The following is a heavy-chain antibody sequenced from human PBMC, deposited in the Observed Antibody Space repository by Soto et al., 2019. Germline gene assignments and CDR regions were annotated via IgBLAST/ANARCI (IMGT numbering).Heavy chain of an antibody. CDR3: ARDPGGYSGYEHDY. J-gene: IGHJ4*02. CDR1: GFTFSSYW. D-gene: IGHD5-12*01. CDR2: IKQDGSEK. V-gene: IGHV3-7*01. Sequence: GGSLRLSCAASGFTFSSYWMSWVRQAPGKGLEWVANIKQDGSEKYYADSVKGRFTISRDNAKNSLYLQMNSLRAEDTAVYYCARDPGGYSGYEHDYWGQGTLVTVS.